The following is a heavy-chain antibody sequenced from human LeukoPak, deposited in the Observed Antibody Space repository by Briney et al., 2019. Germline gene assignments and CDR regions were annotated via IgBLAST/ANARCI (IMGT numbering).Heavy chain of an antibody. V-gene: IGHV2-70*04. J-gene: IGHJ4*02. D-gene: IGHD3-16*01. Sequence: SGPALVKPTQTLTLTCTFSGFSLSTSGMRVSWIRQPPGKALEWLARIDWDDDKFYSTSLKTRLTISKDTSKNQVVLTMTNMDPVDTATYYCARRPMGYFDYWGQGTLVTVSS. CDR3: ARRPMGYFDY. CDR2: IDWDDDK. CDR1: GFSLSTSGMR.